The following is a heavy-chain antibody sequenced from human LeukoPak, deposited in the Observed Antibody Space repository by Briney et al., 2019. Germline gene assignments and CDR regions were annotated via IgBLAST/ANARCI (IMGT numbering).Heavy chain of an antibody. J-gene: IGHJ4*02. CDR3: ERVPIITMIVVPPDY. V-gene: IGHV3-11*04. CDR2: VSSSGSTI. Sequence: PGGSLRLSCAASGFTFSDYYMSWIRQAPGKGLEWVSYVSSSGSTIYYADSVKGRFTISRDNAKNSLYLQMNSLRAEDTAVYYCERVPIITMIVVPPDYWGQGTLVTVSS. D-gene: IGHD3-22*01. CDR1: GFTFSDYY.